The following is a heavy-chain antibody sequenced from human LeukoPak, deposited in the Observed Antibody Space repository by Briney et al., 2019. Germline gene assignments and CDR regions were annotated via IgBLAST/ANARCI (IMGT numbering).Heavy chain of an antibody. J-gene: IGHJ4*02. CDR2: ISAYNGNT. D-gene: IGHD5-18*01. Sequence: ASVKVSCKASGYTFTSFGISWVRQAPGQGLEWVGWISAYNGNTKSAQKFQGRLTMTTDTSTNTAHMELRSLRSDDTAVFYCVRDLGVDTSMIFFDYWGQGTLVTVSS. CDR1: GYTFTSFG. V-gene: IGHV1-18*01. CDR3: VRDLGVDTSMIFFDY.